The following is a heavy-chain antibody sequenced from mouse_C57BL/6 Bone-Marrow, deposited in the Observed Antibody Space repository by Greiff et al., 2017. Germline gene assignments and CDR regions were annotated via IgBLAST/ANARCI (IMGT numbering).Heavy chain of an antibody. V-gene: IGHV1-80*01. CDR3: ARCIVATDAMDY. CDR2: IYPGDGDT. D-gene: IGHD1-1*01. J-gene: IGHJ4*01. Sequence: QVQLQQSGAELVKPGASVKISCKASGYAFSSYWMNWVKQRPGKGLEWIGQIYPGDGDTNYNGKFKGKATLTADKSSSTAYMQLSSLTSEDSAVYFCARCIVATDAMDYWGQGTSVTVSS. CDR1: GYAFSSYW.